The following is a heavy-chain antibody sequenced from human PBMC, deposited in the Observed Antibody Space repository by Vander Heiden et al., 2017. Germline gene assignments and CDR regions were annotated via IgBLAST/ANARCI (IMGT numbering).Heavy chain of an antibody. Sequence: EVQLVESGGGLVKPGGSLRLSCAASGFPFSDYSMNWVRRARGKGLEWVSSINRASAYIYYADFVKGRFTISRDNAKNSLYLQMNSLRAEDTAVYYCTRRGTGGDSADYWGQGTLVTVSS. CDR2: INRASAYI. V-gene: IGHV3-21*01. D-gene: IGHD3-16*01. CDR3: TRRGTGGDSADY. CDR1: GFPFSDYS. J-gene: IGHJ4*02.